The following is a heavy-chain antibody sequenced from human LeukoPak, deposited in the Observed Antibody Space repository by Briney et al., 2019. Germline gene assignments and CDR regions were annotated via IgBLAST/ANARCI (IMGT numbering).Heavy chain of an antibody. CDR1: GFTFSSYG. CDR2: ISYDGSNK. Sequence: PGRSLRLSCAASGFTFSSYGMHWVRQAPGKGLEWVAVISYDGSNKYYADSVKGRFTISRDNAKNSLYLQMNSLRAEDTAVYYCARDLGHPRDDPWGQGTLVTVSS. CDR3: ARDLGHPRDDP. J-gene: IGHJ5*02. V-gene: IGHV3-30*03.